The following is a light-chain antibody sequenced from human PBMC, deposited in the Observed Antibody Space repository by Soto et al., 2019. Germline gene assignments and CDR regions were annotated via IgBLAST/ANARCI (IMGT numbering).Light chain of an antibody. J-gene: IGKJ2*01. V-gene: IGKV1-39*01. Sequence: DIQMTQAPSSLSASVGDTVAITCRASQTITFYLNWYQQEPWKPPKLLIYGANTLQGGVPSLFSAGGSGTHFTLTINNLQPEDFDTYYCQQTYTPPFPFGQGTKLQIK. CDR3: QQTYTPPFP. CDR2: GAN. CDR1: QTITFY.